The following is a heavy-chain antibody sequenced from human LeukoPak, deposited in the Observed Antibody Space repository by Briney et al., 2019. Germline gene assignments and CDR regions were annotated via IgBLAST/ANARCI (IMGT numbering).Heavy chain of an antibody. Sequence: GGSLRLSCAASGFTFHNYAMAWVRQAPEKGLEWVSSITDNGFNTYYADSVKGRFTISRDNSKNTLYLQMNSLRAEDTALYYCAKGLRGNYDHWGQGTLVTVSS. J-gene: IGHJ5*02. CDR1: GFTFHNYA. CDR2: ITDNGFNT. V-gene: IGHV3-23*01. D-gene: IGHD1-26*01. CDR3: AKGLRGNYDH.